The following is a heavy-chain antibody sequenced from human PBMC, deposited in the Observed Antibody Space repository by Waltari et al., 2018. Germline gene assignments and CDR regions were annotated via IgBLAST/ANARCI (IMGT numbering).Heavy chain of an antibody. CDR3: AKDQPANYYDSSGPAYYYMDV. Sequence: EVQLLESGGGLVQPGGSLRLSCAASGFTLDDYAMHWVRQAPGKGLEWVSGISWNSGSIGYADSVKRRITISRDNAKNSQFLQMNSLRAEDTALYYCAKDQPANYYDSSGPAYYYMDVWGKGTTVTVSS. CDR1: GFTLDDYA. J-gene: IGHJ6*03. V-gene: IGHV3-9*01. D-gene: IGHD3-22*01. CDR2: ISWNSGSI.